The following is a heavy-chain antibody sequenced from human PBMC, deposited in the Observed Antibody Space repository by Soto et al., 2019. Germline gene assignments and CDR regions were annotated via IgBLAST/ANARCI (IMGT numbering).Heavy chain of an antibody. CDR3: AKDPRRWGHYERKHY. J-gene: IGHJ4*02. CDR1: RFTFSTYA. Sequence: LRLSCAASRFTFSTYAMNWVRHAPGKGLEWVSGISESGDNTNYADSVKGRFTIFRDNSKNTLYLEMNSLRAEDTAIYYCAKDPRRWGHYERKHYRGQRPLFAVSS. D-gene: IGHD3-22*01. CDR2: ISESGDNT. V-gene: IGHV3-23*01.